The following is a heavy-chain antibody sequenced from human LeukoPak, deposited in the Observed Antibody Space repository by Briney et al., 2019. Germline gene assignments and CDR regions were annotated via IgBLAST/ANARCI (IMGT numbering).Heavy chain of an antibody. CDR3: ASPYDFWSGDYYYYYGMDV. Sequence: PGGSLRLSCAASGFTFSSYAMSWVRQAPGKGLEWVSAISGSGGSTYYADSVKGRFTISRDNAKDSLYLQMNSLRAEDTAVYYCASPYDFWSGDYYYYYGMDVWGQGTTVTVSS. V-gene: IGHV3-23*01. D-gene: IGHD3-3*01. CDR2: ISGSGGST. J-gene: IGHJ6*02. CDR1: GFTFSSYA.